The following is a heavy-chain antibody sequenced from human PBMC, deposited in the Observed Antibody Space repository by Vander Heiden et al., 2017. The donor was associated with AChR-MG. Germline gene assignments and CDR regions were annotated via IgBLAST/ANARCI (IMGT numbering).Heavy chain of an antibody. Sequence: EVQLLESGGGFVQPGGSLRLYCAASGVTFSSYAMSWVRQAPGEGLEWVSAIRGSGGSTYYADSVKGRFTISRDKSKNTLYLQMNSLRAEDTAVYYCAKDEVTMFQHWGQGTLVTVSS. CDR2: IRGSGGST. CDR1: GVTFSSYA. CDR3: AKDEVTMFQH. J-gene: IGHJ1*01. D-gene: IGHD4-17*01. V-gene: IGHV3-23*01.